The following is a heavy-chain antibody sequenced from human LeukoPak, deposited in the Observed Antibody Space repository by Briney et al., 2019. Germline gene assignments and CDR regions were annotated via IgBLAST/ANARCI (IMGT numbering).Heavy chain of an antibody. Sequence: GESLKISCKVSGYRLTNNWIGWVRQVPGKGLEWMGIIYPGYSDTRYSPSFQGQVTFSVDTSTSTVYLQWSSLKASDTAMYYCVIYGSGSYFDYWGQGTLVIVSS. D-gene: IGHD3-10*01. CDR2: IYPGYSDT. V-gene: IGHV5-51*01. J-gene: IGHJ4*02. CDR3: VIYGSGSYFDY. CDR1: GYRLTNNW.